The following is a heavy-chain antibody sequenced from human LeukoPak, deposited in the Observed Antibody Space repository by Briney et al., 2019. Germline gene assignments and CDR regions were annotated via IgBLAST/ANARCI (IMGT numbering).Heavy chain of an antibody. D-gene: IGHD6-6*01. CDR3: TTDRGITVRPLFDS. V-gene: IGHV3-15*01. CDR2: IKSKTDGGTT. J-gene: IGHJ4*02. Sequence: PGGSLRLPCAASGFTLSNAYMGWVRQIPGKGLEWVGRIKSKTDGGTTDFAAPVKGRFSISRDDSKNTLNLQMNSLKTEDTGVYYCTTDRGITVRPLFDSWGQGTLVTVSS. CDR1: GFTLSNAY.